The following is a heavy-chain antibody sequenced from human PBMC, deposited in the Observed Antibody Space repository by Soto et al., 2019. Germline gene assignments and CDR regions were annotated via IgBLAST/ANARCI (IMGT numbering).Heavy chain of an antibody. V-gene: IGHV3-30*18. CDR1: GFSFSNYA. Sequence: QVQLVESGGGVVQPGRSLRLSCAASGFSFSNYAMHWVRRAPGKGLEWVAVIPFAGNDKYYVDTVKGRFTISRDNPKNTLFLQMNSLRTEDTAVYYCAKAPSPYYYYTMDVWGQGTTVTVSS. CDR3: AKAPSPYYYYTMDV. CDR2: IPFAGNDK. J-gene: IGHJ6*02.